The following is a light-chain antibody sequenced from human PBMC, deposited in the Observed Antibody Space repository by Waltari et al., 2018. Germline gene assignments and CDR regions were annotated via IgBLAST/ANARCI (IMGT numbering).Light chain of an antibody. J-gene: IGLJ1*01. Sequence: QSALTQPASVSGTPGQSITIPCPGTTRDVGNSNLVSWYQQPPGKAPKLMICEVIKRPSGVSDRFSGSKSGNTASLTISGLQAEDEADYYCCSYAGSGTYVFGTGTKVTVL. CDR1: TRDVGNSNL. CDR2: EVI. CDR3: CSYAGSGTYV. V-gene: IGLV2-23*02.